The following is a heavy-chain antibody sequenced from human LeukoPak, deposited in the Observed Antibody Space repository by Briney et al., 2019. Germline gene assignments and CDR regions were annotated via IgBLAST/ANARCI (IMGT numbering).Heavy chain of an antibody. V-gene: IGHV1-18*01. CDR1: GYTFNTYG. Sequence: GASVKVSCKASGYTFNTYGITWVRQAPGQGLEWMGWISGYNGKTKYAQKLQDRVTMTTDTSTTTAYMELRSLRSDDTAVYYCAAGLAELDYWGQGTLVTVSS. CDR3: AAGLAELDY. CDR2: ISGYNGKT. J-gene: IGHJ4*02.